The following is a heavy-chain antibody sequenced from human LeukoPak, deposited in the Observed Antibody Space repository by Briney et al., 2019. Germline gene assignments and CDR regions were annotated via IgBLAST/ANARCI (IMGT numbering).Heavy chain of an antibody. D-gene: IGHD1-26*01. CDR2: IYYSGST. CDR1: GGSISSYY. Sequence: SETLSLTCTVSGGSISSYYWSWIRQPPGKGLEWIGYIYYSGSTNYNPSLKGRVTISVDTSKNQFSLKLSSVTAADTAVYYCASSSGSYPYYFDYWGQGTLVTVSS. CDR3: ASSSGSYPYYFDY. J-gene: IGHJ4*02. V-gene: IGHV4-59*01.